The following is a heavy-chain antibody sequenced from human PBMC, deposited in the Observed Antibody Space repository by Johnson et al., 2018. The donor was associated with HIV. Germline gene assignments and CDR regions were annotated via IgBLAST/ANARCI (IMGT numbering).Heavy chain of an antibody. CDR1: GFTFDDYG. Sequence: EQLVESGGGVVLPGGSLRLSCAASGFTFDDYGMSWVRQVQGKGLEWVAGIDWDGGRQRYADSVKGRFTISRDNARNSLYMEMNGLRAEDTAVYYCARQHHYDSSGQGGGLDIWGQGTMVTVSS. CDR2: IDWDGGRQ. CDR3: ARQHHYDSSGQGGGLDI. D-gene: IGHD3-22*01. V-gene: IGHV3-20*04. J-gene: IGHJ3*02.